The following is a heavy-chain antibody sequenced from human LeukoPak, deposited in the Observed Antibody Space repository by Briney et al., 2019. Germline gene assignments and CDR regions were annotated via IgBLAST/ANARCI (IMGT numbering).Heavy chain of an antibody. J-gene: IGHJ4*02. CDR1: GYTFTIYY. CDR3: ARDLLLGNIVLDY. Sequence: ASVTLSFTASGYTFTIYYMHWVRQAPGQGLEWMGIINPSGGSTSYAQKFPGRVTMTRDMSTSTVYMELRSLRSEDTAVYYCARDLLLGNIVLDYWGRGTLVSVSS. V-gene: IGHV1-46*01. CDR2: INPSGGST. D-gene: IGHD5-12*01.